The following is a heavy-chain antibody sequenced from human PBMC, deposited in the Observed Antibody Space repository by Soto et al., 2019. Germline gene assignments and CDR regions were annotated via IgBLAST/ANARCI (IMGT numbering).Heavy chain of an antibody. CDR3: ARATVWNALDI. CDR1: GFSVSGDY. J-gene: IGHJ3*02. CDR2: IYRGGTT. Sequence: DVQLVETGGGLIQPGGSLRLSCAASGFSVSGDYMNWVRQGPGKGLEWVSVIYRGGTTYYADSVRGRFTISRDDSENTVFLQMNGLRDEDTAVYYCARATVWNALDIWGQRTMVTVSS. D-gene: IGHD4-17*01. V-gene: IGHV3-53*02.